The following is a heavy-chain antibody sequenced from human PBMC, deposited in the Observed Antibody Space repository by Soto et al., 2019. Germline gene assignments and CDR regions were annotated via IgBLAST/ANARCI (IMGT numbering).Heavy chain of an antibody. J-gene: IGHJ4*02. CDR1: GFTFSSYG. Sequence: GGSLRLSCAASGFTFSSYGMHWVRQAPGKGLEWVAVISYDGSNKYYADSVKGRFTISRDNSKNTLYLQMNSLRAEDTAVYYCAKEGVAARAFDYWGQGPLVTVYS. CDR2: ISYDGSNK. D-gene: IGHD6-6*01. V-gene: IGHV3-30*18. CDR3: AKEGVAARAFDY.